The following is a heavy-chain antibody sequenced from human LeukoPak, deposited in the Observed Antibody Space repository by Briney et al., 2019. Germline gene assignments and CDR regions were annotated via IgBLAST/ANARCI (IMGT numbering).Heavy chain of an antibody. V-gene: IGHV4-4*07. CDR2: IYSSGST. CDR3: AREGYDSSGYYAFGY. Sequence: SETLSLTCTVSGGSISSNYWSWIRQPAGKGPEWIGRIYSSGSTSYNSSLKSRVTMSVDTSKNQFSLKLSSVTAADTAVYYCAREGYDSSGYYAFGYWGQGTLVTVSS. CDR1: GGSISSNY. J-gene: IGHJ4*02. D-gene: IGHD3-22*01.